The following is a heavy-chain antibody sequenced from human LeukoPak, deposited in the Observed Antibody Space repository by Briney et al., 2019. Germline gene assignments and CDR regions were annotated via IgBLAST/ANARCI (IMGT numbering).Heavy chain of an antibody. Sequence: PSETLSLTCTVSGYFISSGYYWGWIRQPPGKGLQWIGSIYHSGSTYYNPSLKSRVTISVDTSKNQFSLKLSSVTAADTAVYYCARGRSSSWYRGLYYFDYWGQGTLVTVSS. J-gene: IGHJ4*02. CDR3: ARGRSSSWYRGLYYFDY. CDR1: GYFISSGYY. V-gene: IGHV4-38-2*02. D-gene: IGHD6-13*01. CDR2: IYHSGST.